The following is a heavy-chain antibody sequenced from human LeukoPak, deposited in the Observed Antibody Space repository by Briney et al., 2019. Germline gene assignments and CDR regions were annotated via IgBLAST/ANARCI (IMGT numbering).Heavy chain of an antibody. CDR2: IYPGDSDT. D-gene: IGHD3-10*01. CDR3: ARLNPMVRGVMGWFDP. J-gene: IGHJ5*02. Sequence: GESLKISCKGSGYSFTSYWIGWVRQMPGKGLEWMGIIYPGDSDTRYSPSFQGQVTISADKSISTAYLQWSSLKASDTAMCYCARLNPMVRGVMGWFDPWGQGTLVTVSS. V-gene: IGHV5-51*01. CDR1: GYSFTSYW.